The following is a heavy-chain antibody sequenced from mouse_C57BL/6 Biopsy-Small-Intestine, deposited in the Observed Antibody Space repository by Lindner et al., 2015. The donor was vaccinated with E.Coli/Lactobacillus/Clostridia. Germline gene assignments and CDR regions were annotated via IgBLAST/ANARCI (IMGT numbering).Heavy chain of an antibody. Sequence: VQLQESGGGLVKPGGSLKLSCAASGFTFSDYGMHWVRQAPEKGLEWIAYISSGSSTIYYADTVKGRFTISRDNAKNTLFLQMTSLRSEDTAMYYCARRRDVRAMDYWGQGTSVTVSS. J-gene: IGHJ4*01. D-gene: IGHD3-3*01. CDR3: ARRRDVRAMDY. V-gene: IGHV5-17*01. CDR2: ISSGSSTI. CDR1: GFTFSDYG.